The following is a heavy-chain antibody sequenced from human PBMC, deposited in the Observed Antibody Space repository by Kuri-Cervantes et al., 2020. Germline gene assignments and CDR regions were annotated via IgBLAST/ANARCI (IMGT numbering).Heavy chain of an antibody. V-gene: IGHV3-15*01. CDR2: IKSKTDGGTT. D-gene: IGHD1-20*01. J-gene: IGHJ4*02. Sequence: GGSLRLSCAASGFTFSNAWMSWVRQAPGKGLEWVGRIKSKTDGGTTGYAALVKGRFTISRDDSKNTLYLQMNSLKTEDTAVYYCAKVRRVNYYFDYWGQGTLVTVSS. CDR3: AKVRRVNYYFDY. CDR1: GFTFSNAW.